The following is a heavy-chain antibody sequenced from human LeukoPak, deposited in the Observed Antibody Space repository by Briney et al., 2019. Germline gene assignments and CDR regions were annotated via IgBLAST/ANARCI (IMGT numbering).Heavy chain of an antibody. J-gene: IGHJ4*02. CDR1: GYTFTNHG. CDR2: ISTYNGDT. CDR3: ARDCSSTNCYNVY. D-gene: IGHD2-2*02. Sequence: ASVKVSCKASGYTFTNHGFSWVRQAPGQGLEWMGWISTYNGDTNYAQNLQGRVTMTTDTSTSTAYMEMRSLRSDDTAVYYCARDCSSTNCYNVYWGQGTLVTVSS. V-gene: IGHV1-18*01.